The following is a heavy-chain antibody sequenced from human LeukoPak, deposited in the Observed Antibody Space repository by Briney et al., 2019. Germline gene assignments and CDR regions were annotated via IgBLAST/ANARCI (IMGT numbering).Heavy chain of an antibody. CDR3: ARGYYDFWSGYYPPYYFDY. CDR2: IWYDGSNK. D-gene: IGHD3-3*01. V-gene: IGHV3-33*01. J-gene: IGHJ4*02. CDR1: GFTFSSYG. Sequence: GGSLRLSCAASGFTFSSYGMHWVRQAPGKGLEWVAVIWYDGSNKYYADSVKGRFTISRDNSKNTLYLQMNSLRAEDTAVYYCARGYYDFWSGYYPPYYFDYWGQGTLVTVSS.